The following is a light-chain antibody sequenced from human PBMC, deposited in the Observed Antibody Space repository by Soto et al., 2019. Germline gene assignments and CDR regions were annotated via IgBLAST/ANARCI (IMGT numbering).Light chain of an antibody. CDR1: SGHSSYI. Sequence: QPVLTQSSSASASLGSSVKLTCTLSSGHSSYIIAWHQQQPGKAPRYLMKLEGSGSYNKGSGLPDRFSGSTSGADRYLTISNLQFEDEADYYCETWDFKTRVFGGGTKLTVI. CDR3: ETWDFKTRV. J-gene: IGLJ3*02. CDR2: LEGSGSY. V-gene: IGLV4-60*02.